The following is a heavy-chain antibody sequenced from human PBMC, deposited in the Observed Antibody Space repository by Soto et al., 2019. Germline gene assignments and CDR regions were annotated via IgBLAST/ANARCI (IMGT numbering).Heavy chain of an antibody. CDR3: ARRHASNYYYYYGMDV. Sequence: GESLKISCKGSGYSFTSYWISWVRQMPGKGLEWMGRIDPSDSYTNYSPSFQGHVTISADKSISTAYLQWSSLKASDTAMYYCARRHASNYYYYYGMDVWGQGTTVTVSS. J-gene: IGHJ6*02. V-gene: IGHV5-10-1*01. D-gene: IGHD2-8*01. CDR2: IDPSDSYT. CDR1: GYSFTSYW.